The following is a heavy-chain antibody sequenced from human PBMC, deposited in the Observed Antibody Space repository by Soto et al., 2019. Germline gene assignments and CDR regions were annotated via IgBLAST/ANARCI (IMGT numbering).Heavy chain of an antibody. Sequence: SGTPSLTCTVPGGSINSNRFYWGWVRQPPGKGLEWIGSIYYSGSTYYNPSLKSRVTISVDTSKNQFSLKLSSVTAADTAVYYCARNLEYSSSENFDYWGQGTLVTVSS. J-gene: IGHJ4*02. D-gene: IGHD6-6*01. V-gene: IGHV4-39*01. CDR1: GGSINSNRFY. CDR2: IYYSGST. CDR3: ARNLEYSSSENFDY.